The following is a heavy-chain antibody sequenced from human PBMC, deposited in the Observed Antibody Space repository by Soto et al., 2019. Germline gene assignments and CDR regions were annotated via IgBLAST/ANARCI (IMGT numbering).Heavy chain of an antibody. CDR1: GFVFSSYA. CDR3: AKTTDGWFSAFEI. D-gene: IGHD6-19*01. Sequence: GGSLRLSCAAFGFVFSSYAMSWVRQAPGKGLEWVSAISGSGTTAYYADSVKGRFIFSRDNPKNTMYLQMNSLRAEDTAVYFCAKTTDGWFSAFEIWGQGTVVTVSS. V-gene: IGHV3-23*01. J-gene: IGHJ3*02. CDR2: ISGSGTTA.